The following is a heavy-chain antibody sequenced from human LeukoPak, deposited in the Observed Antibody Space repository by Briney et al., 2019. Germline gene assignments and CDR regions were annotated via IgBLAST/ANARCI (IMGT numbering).Heavy chain of an antibody. D-gene: IGHD3-10*01. CDR3: ARGYRGPYGYFDY. V-gene: IGHV3-74*01. CDR1: GFTFNDYW. Sequence: GGSLRLSCAASGFTFNDYWMHWVRQAPGEGLVWVSRISADGKTTHYADSVKGRFTISRDNAKNSLYLQMNSLRAEDTAVYYCARGYRGPYGYFDYWGQGTLVTVSS. CDR2: ISADGKTT. J-gene: IGHJ4*02.